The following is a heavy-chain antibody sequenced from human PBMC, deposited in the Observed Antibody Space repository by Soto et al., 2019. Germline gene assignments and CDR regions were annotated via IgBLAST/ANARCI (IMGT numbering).Heavy chain of an antibody. J-gene: IGHJ1*01. CDR3: ARDLGSSWYPEYFQH. CDR2: ISSSSSTI. CDR1: GFTFSSYA. Sequence: LRLSCAASGFTFSSYAMSWVRQAPGKGLEWVSYISSSSSTIYYADSVKGRFTISRDNAKNSLYLQMNSLRAEDTAVYYCARDLGSSWYPEYFQHWGQGTLVTVSS. V-gene: IGHV3-48*01. D-gene: IGHD6-13*01.